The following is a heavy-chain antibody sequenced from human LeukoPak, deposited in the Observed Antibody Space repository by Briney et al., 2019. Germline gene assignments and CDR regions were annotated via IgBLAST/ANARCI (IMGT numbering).Heavy chain of an antibody. CDR1: GGSFSGYY. Sequence: SETLSLTCAVYGGSFSGYYWSWIRQPPGKGLEWIGEINHSGSTNYNPSLKSRVTISVDTSKNQFSLKLSSVTAADTAVYYCARYTSSYYGMDVWGQGTTVTVSS. V-gene: IGHV4-34*01. D-gene: IGHD6-6*01. CDR3: ARYTSSYYGMDV. J-gene: IGHJ6*02. CDR2: INHSGST.